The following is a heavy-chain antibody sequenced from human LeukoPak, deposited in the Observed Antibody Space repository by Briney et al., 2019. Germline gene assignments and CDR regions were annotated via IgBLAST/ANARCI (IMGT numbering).Heavy chain of an antibody. CDR1: GFTFSSYS. CDR2: ISSSSSYI. D-gene: IGHD3-3*01. Sequence: GGSLRLSCAASGFTFSSYSMNWVRQAPGKGLEWVSSISSSSSYIYYADSVKGRFTISRDNAKNSLYLQMNSLRAEDTAVYYCARGIDYDFWSGPYYFDYWGQGTLVTVSS. CDR3: ARGIDYDFWSGPYYFDY. V-gene: IGHV3-21*01. J-gene: IGHJ4*02.